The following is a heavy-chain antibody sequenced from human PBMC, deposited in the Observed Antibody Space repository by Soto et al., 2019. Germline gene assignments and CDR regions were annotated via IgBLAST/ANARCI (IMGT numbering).Heavy chain of an antibody. CDR1: GGSISSGDYY. J-gene: IGHJ4*02. D-gene: IGHD2-2*01. V-gene: IGHV4-30-4*01. CDR2: IYYSGST. CDR3: ARAQGGCSSTSCGDPTYYFDY. Sequence: PSETLSLTCTVSGGSISSGDYYWSWIRQPPGMGLEWIGYIYYSGSTYYNPSLKSRVTISVDTSKNQFSLKLSSVTAADTAVYYYARAQGGCSSTSCGDPTYYFDYWGQGTLVTVSS.